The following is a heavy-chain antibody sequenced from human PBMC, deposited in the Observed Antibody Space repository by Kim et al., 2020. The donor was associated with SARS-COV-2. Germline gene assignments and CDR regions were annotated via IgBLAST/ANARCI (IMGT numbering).Heavy chain of an antibody. D-gene: IGHD1-1*01. V-gene: IGHV4-34*01. J-gene: IGHJ6*03. Sequence: SETLSLTCAVYGGSFSGYYWSWIRQPPGKGLEWIGEINHSGSTNYNPSLKSRVTISVDTSKNQFSLKLSSVTAADTAVYYCARGVRKPPPARTGTTYYYYYMDVWGEGTTVGVSS. CDR1: GGSFSGYY. CDR3: ARGVRKPPPARTGTTYYYYYMDV. CDR2: INHSGST.